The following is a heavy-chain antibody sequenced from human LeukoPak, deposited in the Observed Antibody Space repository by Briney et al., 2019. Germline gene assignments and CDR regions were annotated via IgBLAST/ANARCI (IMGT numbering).Heavy chain of an antibody. CDR3: ARDEVRPPGAPYNWFDP. J-gene: IGHJ5*02. Sequence: GASVNVSCKASGYTFTSYAMHWVRQAPGQRLEWMGWINAGNGNTKYSQKFQGRVTITRDTSASTAYMELSSLRSEDTAVYYCARDEVRPPGAPYNWFDPWGQGTLVTVSS. V-gene: IGHV1-3*01. CDR2: INAGNGNT. CDR1: GYTFTSYA.